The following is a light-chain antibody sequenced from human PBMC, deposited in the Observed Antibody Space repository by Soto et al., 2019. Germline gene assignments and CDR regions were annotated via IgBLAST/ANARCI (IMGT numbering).Light chain of an antibody. V-gene: IGLV2-8*01. CDR1: SSDVGGYNY. J-gene: IGLJ1*01. CDR3: ISYAGTHIV. Sequence: QSVLTQPPSASGSPGQSVAISCIGTSSDVGGYNYVSWYQQHPGKAPRLMIYEVSKRPSGVPDRFSGSKSGNTASLTVAGLQAEDEADYYCISYAGTHIVFGTGTKLTVL. CDR2: EVS.